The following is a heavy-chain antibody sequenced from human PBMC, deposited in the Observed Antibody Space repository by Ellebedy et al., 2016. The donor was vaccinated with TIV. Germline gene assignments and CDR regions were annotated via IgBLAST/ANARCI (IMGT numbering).Heavy chain of an antibody. CDR2: ISGSGGST. D-gene: IGHD2-21*02. Sequence: GGSLRLSXAASGFTFSSYAMSWVRQAPGKGLEWVSAISGSGGSTYYADSVQGRFTISRDNSKNTLYLQMNRLRAEDTAVYYCALEYCGGDCYPEPNWFDPWGQGTLVTVSS. J-gene: IGHJ5*02. CDR3: ALEYCGGDCYPEPNWFDP. CDR1: GFTFSSYA. V-gene: IGHV3-23*01.